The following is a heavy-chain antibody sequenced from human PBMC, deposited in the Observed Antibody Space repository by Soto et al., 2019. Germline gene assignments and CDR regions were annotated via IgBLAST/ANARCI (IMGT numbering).Heavy chain of an antibody. Sequence: QVQLVQSGAEVKKPGASVKVSCKASGYTFTSYGISWVRQAPGQGLEWMGWISAYNGNTNYAQKLQGRVTMTTDTYTSTAYMELRSLRSDDTAVEYCARIQTGLGYYYYYYMDVWGKGTTVTVSS. J-gene: IGHJ6*03. D-gene: IGHD3-16*01. CDR2: ISAYNGNT. CDR3: ARIQTGLGYYYYYYMDV. V-gene: IGHV1-18*01. CDR1: GYTFTSYG.